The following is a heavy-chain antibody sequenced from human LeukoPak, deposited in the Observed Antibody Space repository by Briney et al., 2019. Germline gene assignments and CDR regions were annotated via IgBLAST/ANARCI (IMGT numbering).Heavy chain of an antibody. CDR1: GGSISSSSYY. Sequence: SETLSLTCTVSGGSISSSSYYWGWIRQPPGKGLEWIGSIYYSGSTYYNPSLKSRVTISVDTSKNQFSLKLSSVTAADTAVYYCARDYSGYEDGDYFFRRTPDYWYFDLWGRGTLVTVSS. D-gene: IGHD5-12*01. CDR3: ARDYSGYEDGDYFFRRTPDYWYFDL. CDR2: IYYSGST. V-gene: IGHV4-39*07. J-gene: IGHJ2*01.